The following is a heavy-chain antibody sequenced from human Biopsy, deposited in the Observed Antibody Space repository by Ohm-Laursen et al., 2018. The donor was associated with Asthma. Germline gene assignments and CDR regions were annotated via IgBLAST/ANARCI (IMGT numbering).Heavy chain of an antibody. CDR1: GFAVRRDY. D-gene: IGHD3-22*01. CDR2: IYSGGTS. J-gene: IGHJ4*02. Sequence: SLRLSFAASGFAVRRDYMFWVRQAPGKGLEWVSVIYSGGTSHTADSVRGRFTISRDYSKNTLYLQMHSLRAEDTAVYYCARGDSSNWSHYYFDYWGQGTLVTVSS. V-gene: IGHV3-53*01. CDR3: ARGDSSNWSHYYFDY.